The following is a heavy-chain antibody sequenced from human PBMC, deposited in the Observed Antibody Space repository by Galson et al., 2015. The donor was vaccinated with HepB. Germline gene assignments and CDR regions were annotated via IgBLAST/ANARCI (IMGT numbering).Heavy chain of an antibody. Sequence: SLRLSCAASGFSFLTYGMHWARKAPGQGLVWVAVIGHDGPFKVYGDSVKGRFPISRDNSKNTLYLELNSLRAEDTAVYYCARDLGRGNYMDVWGKGTTVTVSS. CDR2: IGHDGPFK. CDR3: ARDLGRGNYMDV. V-gene: IGHV3-33*01. J-gene: IGHJ6*03. CDR1: GFSFLTYG. D-gene: IGHD2-15*01.